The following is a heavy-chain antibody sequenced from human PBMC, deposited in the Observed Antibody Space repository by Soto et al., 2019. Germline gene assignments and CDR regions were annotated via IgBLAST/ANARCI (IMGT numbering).Heavy chain of an antibody. CDR2: IYYSGST. J-gene: IGHJ2*01. V-gene: IGHV4-31*03. Sequence: PSETLSLTCTVSGGSISSGGYYWSWIRQHPGKGLEWIGYIYYSGSTYYNPSLKSRVTISVDTSKNQFSLKLSSVTAADTAVYYCARDSIVRGVNSWYFDLWGRGTLVTVSS. CDR3: ARDSIVRGVNSWYFDL. D-gene: IGHD3-10*01. CDR1: GGSISSGGYY.